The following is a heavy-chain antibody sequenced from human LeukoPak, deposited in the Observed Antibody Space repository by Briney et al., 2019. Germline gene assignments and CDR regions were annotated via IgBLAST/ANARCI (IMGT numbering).Heavy chain of an antibody. D-gene: IGHD4-17*01. CDR3: ARDPYNGYYGDDYYYYMDV. CDR2: ISSSGSAI. J-gene: IGHJ6*03. Sequence: PGGSLRLSCAASGFTFSDYYMTWIRQAPGKGLEWVSYISSSGSAIYYADSVKGRFTISRDNAKNSLSLQMNSLRAEDTAVYYCARDPYNGYYGDDYYYYMDVWGKGTTVTISS. V-gene: IGHV3-11*04. CDR1: GFTFSDYY.